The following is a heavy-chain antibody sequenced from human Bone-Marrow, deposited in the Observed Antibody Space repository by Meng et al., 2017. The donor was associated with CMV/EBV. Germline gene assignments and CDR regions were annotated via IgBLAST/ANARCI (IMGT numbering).Heavy chain of an antibody. CDR2: ISAYNGNT. V-gene: IGHV1-18*01. Sequence: ASVKVSCKASGYTFTSYGISWVRQAPGQGLEWMGWISAYNGNTNYAQKLQGRVTMTTDTSTSTAYMELRSLRSDDTAVYYCAREEAYSYGFDYYYYGMDVWGQGTTATVSS. J-gene: IGHJ6*02. D-gene: IGHD5-18*01. CDR3: AREEAYSYGFDYYYYGMDV. CDR1: GYTFTSYG.